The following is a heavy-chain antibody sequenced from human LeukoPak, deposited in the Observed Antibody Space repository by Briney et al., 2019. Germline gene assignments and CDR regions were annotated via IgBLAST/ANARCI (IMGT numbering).Heavy chain of an antibody. J-gene: IGHJ4*02. CDR2: ISSSSSYI. Sequence: GGSLRLSCAASGFTFSSYSMNWVRQAPGKGLEWVSSISSSSSYIYYADSVKGRFTFSRDNAKNSLYLQMNSLRAEDTAVYYCARDRSGSYGYWGQGTLVTVSS. D-gene: IGHD1-26*01. V-gene: IGHV3-21*01. CDR3: ARDRSGSYGY. CDR1: GFTFSSYS.